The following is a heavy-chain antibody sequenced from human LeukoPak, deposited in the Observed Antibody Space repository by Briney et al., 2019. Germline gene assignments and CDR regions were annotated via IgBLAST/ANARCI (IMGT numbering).Heavy chain of an antibody. CDR3: AKDRGNFWSGDAFDI. V-gene: IGHV3-7*01. J-gene: IGHJ3*02. D-gene: IGHD3-3*01. CDR2: IKADGSDK. Sequence: GGSLRLSCAASVFTFSNFWMSWVRPAPGKGLEWVANIKADGSDKYYVDSVKGRFTISRDNAKNSLYLQMNSLRAEDTAVYYCAKDRGNFWSGDAFDIWGQGTVVTVSS. CDR1: VFTFSNFW.